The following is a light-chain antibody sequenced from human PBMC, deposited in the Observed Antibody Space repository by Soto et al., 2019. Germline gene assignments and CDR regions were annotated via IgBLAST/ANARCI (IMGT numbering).Light chain of an antibody. V-gene: IGKV3-20*01. Sequence: EIVFTQSPGTLSLSPGERATLSCRASQSASNNYLAWYQQKPGQAPRLLMYGASNRATGIPDRFSGSGSGTDFTLTINRLEPEDFAVYYCQQYGSSGTFGQGTKVDIK. CDR2: GAS. CDR1: QSASNNY. J-gene: IGKJ1*01. CDR3: QQYGSSGT.